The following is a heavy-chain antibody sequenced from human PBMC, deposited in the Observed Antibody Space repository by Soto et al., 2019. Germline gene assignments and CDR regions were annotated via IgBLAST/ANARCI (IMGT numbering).Heavy chain of an antibody. J-gene: IGHJ5*02. Sequence: SETLSLTCDISGEYFSANYWSWIRQTPGKGLEWLGEINHAGTTDYNPSVEDRIIISADASKNQFSLKLTSVTAMDTAVYYCATGGLFSSWGQGPLVTVSS. CDR1: GEYFSANY. CDR3: ATGGLFSS. D-gene: IGHD3-3*01. CDR2: INHAGTT. V-gene: IGHV4-34*01.